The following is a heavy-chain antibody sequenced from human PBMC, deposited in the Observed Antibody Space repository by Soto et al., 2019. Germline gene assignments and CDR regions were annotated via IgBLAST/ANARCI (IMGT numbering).Heavy chain of an antibody. CDR3: ARDSDFWDRYMDV. CDR2: IYHSGST. D-gene: IGHD3-3*01. Sequence: PSETLSLTCAVSSGSISSSNWWSWVRQPPGKGLEWIGEIYHSGSTNYNPSLKSRVTISVDKSKNQFSLKLRSVTAADTAVYYCARDSDFWDRYMDVWGKGTTVTVSS. V-gene: IGHV4-4*02. J-gene: IGHJ6*03. CDR1: SGSISSSNW.